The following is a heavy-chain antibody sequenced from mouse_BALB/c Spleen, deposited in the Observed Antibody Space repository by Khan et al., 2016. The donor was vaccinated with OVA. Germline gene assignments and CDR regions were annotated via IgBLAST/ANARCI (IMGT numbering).Heavy chain of an antibody. J-gene: IGHJ4*01. V-gene: IGHV2-2*02. CDR2: IWSGGST. Sequence: QVQLQESGPGLVQPSQSLSITCTVSGFSLTSYGVHWVRQSPGKGLEWLRVIWSGGSTDYNAAFISRLSISKDNSKSQVFFKMNSLQANDTAIYYCARIFIGTTDYAMDYWGQGTLVTVSS. CDR3: ARIFIGTTDYAMDY. D-gene: IGHD2-14*01. CDR1: GFSLTSYG.